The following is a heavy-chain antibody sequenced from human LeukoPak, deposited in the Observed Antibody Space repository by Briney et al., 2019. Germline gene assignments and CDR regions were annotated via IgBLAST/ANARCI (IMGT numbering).Heavy chain of an antibody. V-gene: IGHV3-23*01. Sequence: GGSLRLSCAASGFNFRSYAMSWVRQAPGKGLEWVSTVTGGAVATYYADSVRGRHTISRDNSKNTLYLQMDSLRAEDTAVYYCARDSPLKGYNSGWATNSFDFWGQGTLVTVSS. CDR2: VTGGAVAT. CDR1: GFNFRSYA. CDR3: ARDSPLKGYNSGWATNSFDF. D-gene: IGHD6-19*01. J-gene: IGHJ4*02.